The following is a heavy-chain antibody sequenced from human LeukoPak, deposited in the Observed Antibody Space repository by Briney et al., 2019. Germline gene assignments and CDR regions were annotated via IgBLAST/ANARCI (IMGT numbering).Heavy chain of an antibody. D-gene: IGHD1-26*01. V-gene: IGHV1-8*01. CDR2: MNPNSGNT. CDR3: ARGWAVRELRHWSDP. CDR1: GYTFTSYD. Sequence: ASVKVSCKASGYTFTSYDINWVRQATGQGLEWMGWMNPNSGNTGYAQKFQGRVTMTRNTSISTAYMELSSLRSEDTAVYYCARGWAVRELRHWSDPWGQGTLVTVSS. J-gene: IGHJ5*02.